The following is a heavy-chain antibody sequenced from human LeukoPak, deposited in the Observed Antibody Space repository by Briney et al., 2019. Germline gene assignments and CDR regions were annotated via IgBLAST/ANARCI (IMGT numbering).Heavy chain of an antibody. CDR3: ATTYTSSWYNY. CDR1: GFTFSTYA. Sequence: GGSLRLSCAASGFTFSTYAMSWVRQAPGKGLERVSVISNSGGSTYYADSVKGRFTISRDNSKNTLYLQMNSLRAEDTALYYCATTYTSSWYNYWGQGTPVTVSS. V-gene: IGHV3-23*01. CDR2: ISNSGGST. D-gene: IGHD6-13*01. J-gene: IGHJ4*02.